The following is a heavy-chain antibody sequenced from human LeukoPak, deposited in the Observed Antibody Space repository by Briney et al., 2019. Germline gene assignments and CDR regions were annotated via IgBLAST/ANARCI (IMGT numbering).Heavy chain of an antibody. D-gene: IGHD6-13*01. V-gene: IGHV1-8*01. Sequence: ASVKVSCKASGYTFTSYDINWVRQATGQGLEWMGWMNPNSGNTGYAQKFQGRVTMTRNISISTAYMELSSLRSEDTAVYYCAREPITAPTAFDPWGQGTLVTVSS. CDR1: GYTFTSYD. CDR3: AREPITAPTAFDP. J-gene: IGHJ5*02. CDR2: MNPNSGNT.